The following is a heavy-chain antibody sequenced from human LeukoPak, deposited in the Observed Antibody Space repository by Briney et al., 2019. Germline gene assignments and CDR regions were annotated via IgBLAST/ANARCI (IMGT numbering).Heavy chain of an antibody. CDR1: GGSFRGFY. V-gene: IGHV4-34*01. CDR3: ARSHCGGDCYSSRWQILYGYYYYYMDV. Sequence: SETLSLTCAVYGGSFRGFYWTWIRQSPGKGLEWIGEVNHSGSSSYNPSLKSRIMISVDMSKNQFSLKVRSVTAADTAVYYCARSHCGGDCYSSRWQILYGYYYYYMDVWGTGTTVTVSS. CDR2: VNHSGSS. D-gene: IGHD2-21*02. J-gene: IGHJ6*03.